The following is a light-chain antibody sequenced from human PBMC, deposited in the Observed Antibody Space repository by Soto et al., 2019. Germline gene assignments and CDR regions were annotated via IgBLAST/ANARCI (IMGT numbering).Light chain of an antibody. CDR2: KAS. Sequence: DIQMTQSPSTLSASVGDRVTITCRASQSISTWLAWYQQKPGKAPKLLIYKASSLEGGVPSRFSGSGSGTEFNITIRSLQPDDFATYNSQHDTTYPLTFGGGTTVDIK. CDR3: QHDTTYPLT. V-gene: IGKV1-5*03. J-gene: IGKJ4*01. CDR1: QSISTW.